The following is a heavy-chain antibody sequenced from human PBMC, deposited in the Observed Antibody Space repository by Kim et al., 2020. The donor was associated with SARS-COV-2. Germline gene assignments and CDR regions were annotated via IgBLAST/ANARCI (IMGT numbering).Heavy chain of an antibody. D-gene: IGHD1-26*01. V-gene: IGHV5-51*01. J-gene: IGHJ4*02. Sequence: GESLKISCKGSGYSFTSYWIGWVRQMPGKGLEWMGIIYPGDSDTRYSPSFQGQVTISADKSISTAYLQWSSLKASDTAMYYCARSYWVGGSYGGFDYWGQGTLVTVSS. CDR3: ARSYWVGGSYGGFDY. CDR1: GYSFTSYW. CDR2: IYPGDSDT.